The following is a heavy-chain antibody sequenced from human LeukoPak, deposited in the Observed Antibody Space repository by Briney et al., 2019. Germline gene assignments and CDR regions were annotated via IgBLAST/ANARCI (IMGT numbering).Heavy chain of an antibody. J-gene: IGHJ3*02. CDR1: GFTFDDYA. CDR2: ISWNSGSI. Sequence: GGSLRLSCAASGFTFDDYAMHWVRQAPGKGLEWVSGISWNSGSIGYADSVKGRFTISRDNAKNSLYLQMNSLRAEDTALYYCAKGASSGLDDAFGIWGQGTMVTVSS. CDR3: AKGASSGLDDAFGI. V-gene: IGHV3-9*01.